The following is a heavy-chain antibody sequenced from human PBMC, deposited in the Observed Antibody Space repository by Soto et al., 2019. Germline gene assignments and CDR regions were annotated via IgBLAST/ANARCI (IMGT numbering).Heavy chain of an antibody. J-gene: IGHJ6*03. V-gene: IGHV1-18*01. CDR3: ARDNTYYDFWSGPPSGYYYMDV. CDR2: ISAYNGNT. Sequence: GASVKVSCKASGYTFTSYGISWVRQAPGQGLEWMGWISAYNGNTNYAQKLQGRVTMTTDTSTSTAYMELRSLRSDDTAVYYCARDNTYYDFWSGPPSGYYYMDVWGKGTTVTVSS. CDR1: GYTFTSYG. D-gene: IGHD3-3*01.